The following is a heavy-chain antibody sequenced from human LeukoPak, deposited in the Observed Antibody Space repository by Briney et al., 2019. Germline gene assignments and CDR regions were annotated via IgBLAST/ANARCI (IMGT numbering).Heavy chain of an antibody. D-gene: IGHD1-26*01. CDR2: IYHSGST. CDR3: ARDYSGSYLHWFDP. V-gene: IGHV4-4*02. CDR1: GGSISSSNW. Sequence: SETLSLTCAVSGGSISSSNWWSWVRQPPGKGLEWIGEIYHSGSTNYNPSLKSRVTISVDKSKNQFSLKLSSVTAADTAVYYCARDYSGSYLHWFDPWGQGTLVTVSS. J-gene: IGHJ5*02.